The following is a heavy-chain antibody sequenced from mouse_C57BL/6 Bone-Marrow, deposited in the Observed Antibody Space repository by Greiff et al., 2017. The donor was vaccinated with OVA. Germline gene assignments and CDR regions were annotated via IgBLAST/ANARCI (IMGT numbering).Heavy chain of an antibody. CDR2: IYPRSGNT. D-gene: IGHD2-10*01. CDR1: GYTFTSYG. CDR3: ARPYPYAMDY. V-gene: IGHV1-81*01. Sequence: VQGVESGAELARPGASVKLSCKASGYTFTSYGISWVKQRTGQGLEWIGEIYPRSGNTYYNEKFKGKATLTADKSSSTAYMELRSLTSEDSAVYSCARPYPYAMDYWGQGTSVTVSS. J-gene: IGHJ4*01.